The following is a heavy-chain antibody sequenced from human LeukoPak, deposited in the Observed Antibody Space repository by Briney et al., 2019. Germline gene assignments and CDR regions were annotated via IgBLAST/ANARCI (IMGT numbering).Heavy chain of an antibody. CDR2: INSDGSSI. J-gene: IGHJ5*02. Sequence: GGSLRLSCAASGFTFSSHWMHWVRQAPGKGLVWVSRINSDGSSISYADSVKGRFTISRDNAKNTLYLQMNSLRAEDTAIYYCARAAGWFDPWGQGPLVTVSS. V-gene: IGHV3-74*01. CDR1: GFTFSSHW. CDR3: ARAAGWFDP.